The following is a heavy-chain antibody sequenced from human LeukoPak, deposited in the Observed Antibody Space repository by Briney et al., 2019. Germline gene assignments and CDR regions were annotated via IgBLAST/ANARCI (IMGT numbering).Heavy chain of an antibody. V-gene: IGHV3-23*01. J-gene: IGHJ4*02. CDR1: GFTFSSYA. Sequence: GGSLRLSCAASGFTFSSYAMSWVRQAPGKGLEWVSAISGSGGSTYYADSGKGRFTISRNNTKNTLYLQMNSLRAEDTAVYYCAKEHYDYVWGSYRFGSFDYWGQGTLVTVSS. CDR2: ISGSGGST. CDR3: AKEHYDYVWGSYRFGSFDY. D-gene: IGHD3-16*02.